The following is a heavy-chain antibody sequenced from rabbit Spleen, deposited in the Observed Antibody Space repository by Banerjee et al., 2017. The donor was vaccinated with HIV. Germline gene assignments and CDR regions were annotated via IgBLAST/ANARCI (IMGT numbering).Heavy chain of an antibody. V-gene: IGHV1S47*01. D-gene: IGHD4-1*01. Sequence: QEQLVESGGGLVQPGGSLKLSCKASGFDFTNYYMSWVRQAPGKGLEWIGYIDPVFGSTYYASWVNGRFSISRENTQNTVSLQMNSLTAADTATYFCVREVAVKFNLWGQGTLVT. CDR2: IDPVFGST. CDR1: GFDFTNYY. CDR3: VREVAVKFNL. J-gene: IGHJ4*01.